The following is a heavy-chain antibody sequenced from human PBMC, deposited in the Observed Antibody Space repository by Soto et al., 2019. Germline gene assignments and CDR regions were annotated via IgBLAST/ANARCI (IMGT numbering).Heavy chain of an antibody. V-gene: IGHV3-30*18. Sequence: PGGSLRLSCAASGFTFSSYGMHWVRQAPGKXLEWVAVISYDGSNKYYADSVKGRFTISRDNSKNTLYLQMNSLRAEDTAVYYCAKDVNYYGSGSYFPWFDPWGQGTLVTVSS. J-gene: IGHJ5*02. CDR2: ISYDGSNK. CDR1: GFTFSSYG. D-gene: IGHD3-10*01. CDR3: AKDVNYYGSGSYFPWFDP.